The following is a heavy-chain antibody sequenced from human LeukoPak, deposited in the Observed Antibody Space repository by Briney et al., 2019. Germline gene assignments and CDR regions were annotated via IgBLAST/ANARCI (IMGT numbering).Heavy chain of an antibody. CDR3: VGSVYGSLAGWFDP. V-gene: IGHV1-24*01. CDR1: GYTLTELS. D-gene: IGHD2-8*01. J-gene: IGHJ5*02. Sequence: ASVKVSCKVSGYTLTELSMHWVRQAPGKGLEWMGGFDPEDGETIYAQKFQGRVTMTEDTSTDTAYMELSSLRSEDTAVYYCVGSVYGSLAGWFDPWGQGTLVTVSS. CDR2: FDPEDGET.